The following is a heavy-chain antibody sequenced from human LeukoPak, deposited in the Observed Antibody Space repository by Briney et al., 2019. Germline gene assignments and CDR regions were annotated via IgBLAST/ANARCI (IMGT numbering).Heavy chain of an antibody. V-gene: IGHV3-23*01. CDR3: AKETLDYSNVGSYFDY. CDR2: ISGSGGST. CDR1: GFTFSSYA. D-gene: IGHD4-11*01. J-gene: IGHJ4*02. Sequence: PGRSLRLSCAASGFTFSSYAMSWVRQAPGKGLEWVSAISGSGGSTYYADSVKGRFTISRDNSKNTLYLQMNSLRAEDTAVYYCAKETLDYSNVGSYFDYWGQGTLVTVSS.